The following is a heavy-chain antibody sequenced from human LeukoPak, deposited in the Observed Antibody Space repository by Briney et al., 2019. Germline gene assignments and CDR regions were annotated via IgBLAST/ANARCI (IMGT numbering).Heavy chain of an antibody. Sequence: ASVTVSYMASGYTFTGYYMHWVRQAPGQGLEWMGWINPTSGGTKYAQKFQGRVTMTRDTSISTAYMELSRLRADDTAVFYCACGGSAWDNPFDYWGQGTLVTVSS. D-gene: IGHD6-19*01. CDR3: ACGGSAWDNPFDY. V-gene: IGHV1-2*02. CDR2: INPTSGGT. J-gene: IGHJ4*02. CDR1: GYTFTGYY.